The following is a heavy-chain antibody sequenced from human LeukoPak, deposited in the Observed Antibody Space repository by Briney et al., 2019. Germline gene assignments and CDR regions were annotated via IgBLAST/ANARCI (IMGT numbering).Heavy chain of an antibody. D-gene: IGHD2-2*01. CDR2: IWSDGINE. CDR1: GFTFSSYG. Sequence: PGRSLRLSCAASGFTFSSYGLHWVRQAPGKGLEWVAVIWSDGINENYADSVKGRFTISRDNSKNTVDLQMNSLRVEDTAVYYCAKDYPPEGPNIVVVPGAVYYYMDVWGKGTTVTVS. CDR3: AKDYPPEGPNIVVVPGAVYYYMDV. V-gene: IGHV3-33*06. J-gene: IGHJ6*03.